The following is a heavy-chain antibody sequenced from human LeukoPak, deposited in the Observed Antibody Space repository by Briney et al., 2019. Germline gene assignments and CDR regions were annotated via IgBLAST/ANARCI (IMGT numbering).Heavy chain of an antibody. Sequence: ASVKVSCKASGYTFTSYGISWVRQAPGQGLEWMGWISAYNGNTNYAQKLQGRVTMTTDTSTSTAYMELRSLRSDDTAVYYCARGRCSSTSCYTRGWFDPWGQGTLVTVSS. CDR1: GYTFTSYG. CDR3: ARGRCSSTSCYTRGWFDP. CDR2: ISAYNGNT. V-gene: IGHV1-18*01. D-gene: IGHD2-2*02. J-gene: IGHJ5*02.